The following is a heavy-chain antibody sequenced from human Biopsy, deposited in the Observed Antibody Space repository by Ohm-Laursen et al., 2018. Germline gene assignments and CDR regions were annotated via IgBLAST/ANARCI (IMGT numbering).Heavy chain of an antibody. V-gene: IGHV3-9*01. CDR2: ITWNSGHI. CDR3: VKDIRRYFYGMDV. Sequence: LSLTCAASDFTFDDYAMSWVRQRPGKGLEWVSGITWNSGHIAYADSVKGRFTISRDNAKNVLWLQMNSLRVDDTAMYYCVKDIRRYFYGMDVWGQGTTVT. D-gene: IGHD3-10*01. CDR1: DFTFDDYA. J-gene: IGHJ6*02.